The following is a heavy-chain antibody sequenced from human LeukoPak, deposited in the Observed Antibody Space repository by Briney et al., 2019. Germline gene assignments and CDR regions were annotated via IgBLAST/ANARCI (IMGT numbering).Heavy chain of an antibody. Sequence: GESLKISCKGSGYTFNTYWVGWVRQMPGKGLEWMGIIYPGDSDTRYSPSFQGQVTISADKSISTAYLQWNSLKASDTAMYYCARFVGACSGGSCYSDYWGQGTLVTVSS. V-gene: IGHV5-51*01. CDR1: GYTFNTYW. CDR3: ARFVGACSGGSCYSDY. J-gene: IGHJ4*02. CDR2: IYPGDSDT. D-gene: IGHD2-15*01.